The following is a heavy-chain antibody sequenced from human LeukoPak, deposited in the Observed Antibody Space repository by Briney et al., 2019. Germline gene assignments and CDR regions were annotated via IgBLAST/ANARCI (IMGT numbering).Heavy chain of an antibody. J-gene: IGHJ5*02. CDR3: ARLLRGWFDP. V-gene: IGHV4-39*01. D-gene: IGHD3-10*01. Sequence: SETLSLTCTVSSGSISSSSYYWGWIRQPPGKGLEWIGSIYYSGSTYYNPSLKSRVTISVDTSKNQFSLKLSSVTAADTAVYYCARLLRGWFDPWGQGTLVTVSS. CDR2: IYYSGST. CDR1: SGSISSSSYY.